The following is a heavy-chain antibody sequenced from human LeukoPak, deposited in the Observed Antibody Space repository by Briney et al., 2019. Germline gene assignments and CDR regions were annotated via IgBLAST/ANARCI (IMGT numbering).Heavy chain of an antibody. J-gene: IGHJ1*01. V-gene: IGHV3-21*06. D-gene: IGHD3-22*01. Sequence: GGSLRLSCAASGFTFSGHGMNWVRQAPGKGLEWVSYISSSCGDMEYIDSVKGRFTIYRDNAKSSLYLQMNSLQVEDSAVYFCARAGISGYFYPNEYSNHWGPGTRVVVSS. CDR1: GFTFSGHG. CDR3: ARAGISGYFYPNEYSNH. CDR2: ISSSCGDM.